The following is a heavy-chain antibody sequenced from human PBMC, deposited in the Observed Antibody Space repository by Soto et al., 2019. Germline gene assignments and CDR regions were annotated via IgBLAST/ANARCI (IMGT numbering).Heavy chain of an antibody. CDR2: IYYSGST. J-gene: IGHJ5*02. Sequence: NPSETLSLTCTVSGGSISSGGYYWSWIRQHPGKGLEWIGYIYYSGSTYYNPSLKSRVTISVDTSKNQFSLKLSSVTAADTAVYYCARDGAAAAPRGFDPWGQGTLVTVSS. CDR3: ARDGAAAAPRGFDP. D-gene: IGHD6-13*01. V-gene: IGHV4-31*03. CDR1: GGSISSGGYY.